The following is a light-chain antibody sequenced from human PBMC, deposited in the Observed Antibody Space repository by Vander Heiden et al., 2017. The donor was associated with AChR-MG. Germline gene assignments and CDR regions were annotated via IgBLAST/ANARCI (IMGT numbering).Light chain of an antibody. V-gene: IGLV1-44*01. J-gene: IGLJ1*01. Sequence: QSVLTQPPSASGTPGQRVTISCSGSSSNIGSISVNWYQQLPGTAPRLLIYSNNHRPSGFPDRFSGSKSGTSASLAISGLQSEDEADYYCAAWDDSLNAYVFGTGTKVTVL. CDR3: AAWDDSLNAYV. CDR1: SSNIGSIS. CDR2: SNN.